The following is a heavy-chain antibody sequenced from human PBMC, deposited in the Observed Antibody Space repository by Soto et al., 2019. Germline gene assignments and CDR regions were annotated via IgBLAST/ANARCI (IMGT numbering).Heavy chain of an antibody. D-gene: IGHD3-10*01. V-gene: IGHV3-33*01. Sequence: GGSLRLSCAASGFTFSSYGMHWVRQAPGKGLEWVTVIWYDGSNKYYADSVKGRFTISRDNSKNTLYLQMNSLRAEDTAVYYCARGSAWFGELPSDYWGQGTLVTVS. J-gene: IGHJ4*02. CDR3: ARGSAWFGELPSDY. CDR2: IWYDGSNK. CDR1: GFTFSSYG.